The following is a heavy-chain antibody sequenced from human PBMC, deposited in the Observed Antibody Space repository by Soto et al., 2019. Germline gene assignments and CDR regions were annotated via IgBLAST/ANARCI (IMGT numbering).Heavy chain of an antibody. D-gene: IGHD6-19*01. V-gene: IGHV3-23*01. Sequence: PGGSLRLSCAASGFTFSSYAMSWVRQAPGKGLEWVSAIRGTGDSTYYADSVKGRFTISRDNSKNTLYLQMNSLRAEDTAVYYCARRVKSSSGWVGTFYYYAMDVWGQGTTVTVSS. CDR2: IRGTGDST. CDR3: ARRVKSSSGWVGTFYYYAMDV. CDR1: GFTFSSYA. J-gene: IGHJ6*02.